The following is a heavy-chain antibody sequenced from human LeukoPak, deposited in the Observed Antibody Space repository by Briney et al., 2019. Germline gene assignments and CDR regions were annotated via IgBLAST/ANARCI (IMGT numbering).Heavy chain of an antibody. V-gene: IGHV3-21*01. Sequence: GGSLRLSCAASGFTFSSYSMNWVRQAPGKGLEWVSSISSSSSYIYYADSVKGRFTISRDNAKNSLYLQMNSLRAEDTAVYYCARGGRYYGSGSYYLLLRPPHYWGQGTLVTVSS. CDR1: GFTFSSYS. J-gene: IGHJ4*02. D-gene: IGHD3-10*01. CDR2: ISSSSSYI. CDR3: ARGGRYYGSGSYYLLLRPPHY.